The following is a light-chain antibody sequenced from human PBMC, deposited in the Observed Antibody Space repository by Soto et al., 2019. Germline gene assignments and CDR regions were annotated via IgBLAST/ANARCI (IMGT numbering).Light chain of an antibody. V-gene: IGKV2-28*01. CDR2: LGS. J-gene: IGKJ4*01. CDR1: ESLLRRDGYSS. CDR3: MLARQAPPT. Sequence: DIVVTQSPVSLAVTPGEPAFISCRSSESLLRRDGYSSLDWYRQKSGQSPQLLIHLGSIRAAGVPDRFSGSGSGTDFTLKISRVEAEDVWDYFCMLARQAPPTFGVGTKVELK.